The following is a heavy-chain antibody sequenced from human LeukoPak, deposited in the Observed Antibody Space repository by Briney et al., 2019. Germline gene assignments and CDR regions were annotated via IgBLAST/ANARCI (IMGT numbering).Heavy chain of an antibody. J-gene: IGHJ6*03. CDR2: IYTSGST. V-gene: IGHV4-4*07. CDR3: ARDGGDPGIAAAGTRRYYYYYYYMDV. Sequence: PSETLSLTCTVSGGSISSYYWSWIRQPAGKGLEWIGRIYTSGSTNYNPSLKSRVTMSVDTSKNQFSLKLSSVTAADTAVYYCARDGGDPGIAAAGTRRYYYYYYYMDVWGKGTTVTVSS. D-gene: IGHD6-13*01. CDR1: GGSISSYY.